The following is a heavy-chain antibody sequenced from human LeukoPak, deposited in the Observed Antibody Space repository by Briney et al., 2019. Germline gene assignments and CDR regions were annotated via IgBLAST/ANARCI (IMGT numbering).Heavy chain of an antibody. J-gene: IGHJ4*02. V-gene: IGHV4-4*07. CDR2: IHRNGSA. CDR3: ARDLSGFYDY. Sequence: PSETLSLTCRVSGNSISGYSWSWIRQPAGKGLEWIGRIHRNGSATHNPSPKSRVTMTVATSRTQFSLKLSSVTAADTAVYFCARDLSGFYDYWGLGTLVIVSS. D-gene: IGHD3-22*01. CDR1: GNSISGYS.